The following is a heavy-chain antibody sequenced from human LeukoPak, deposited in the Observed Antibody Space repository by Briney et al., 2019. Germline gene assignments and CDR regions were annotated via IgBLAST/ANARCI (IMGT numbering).Heavy chain of an antibody. CDR3: ARDAYYYGSGG. CDR2: ISSSSSYI. D-gene: IGHD3-10*01. CDR1: GFTFSSYS. J-gene: IGHJ1*01. V-gene: IGHV3-21*01. Sequence: GGSLRLSGAASGFTFSSYSMNWVRQAQGKGREWVSSISSSSSYIYYADSVKGRFTISRDNAKNSLYLQMNSLRAEDTAVYYCARDAYYYGSGGWGQGTLVTVSS.